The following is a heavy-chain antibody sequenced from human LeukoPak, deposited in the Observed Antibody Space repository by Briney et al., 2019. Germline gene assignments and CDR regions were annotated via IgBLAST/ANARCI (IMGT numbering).Heavy chain of an antibody. Sequence: GGFLRLSCAASGFTFSSYAMSWVRQAPGKGLEWVSAISGSGGSTYYADSVKGRFTISRDNSKNTLYLQMNSLRAEDTAVYYCANLIAVAESYFDYWGQGTLVTVSS. CDR1: GFTFSSYA. D-gene: IGHD6-19*01. CDR2: ISGSGGST. J-gene: IGHJ4*02. V-gene: IGHV3-23*01. CDR3: ANLIAVAESYFDY.